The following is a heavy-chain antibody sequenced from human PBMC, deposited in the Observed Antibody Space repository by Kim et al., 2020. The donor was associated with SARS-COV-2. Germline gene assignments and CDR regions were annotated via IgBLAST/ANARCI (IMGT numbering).Heavy chain of an antibody. CDR1: GFTFSSRA. J-gene: IGHJ4*02. CDR3: AKDHPSSGWPAFDS. V-gene: IGHV3-23*01. Sequence: GGSLRLSCAASGFTFSSRAMSWVRQAPGKGPEWVASVNNGGIAYYADSVKGRFTVSRDITRDTLYLQMNSLRAEDTALYFCAKDHPSSGWPAFDSWGQGT. CDR2: VNNGGIA. D-gene: IGHD6-19*01.